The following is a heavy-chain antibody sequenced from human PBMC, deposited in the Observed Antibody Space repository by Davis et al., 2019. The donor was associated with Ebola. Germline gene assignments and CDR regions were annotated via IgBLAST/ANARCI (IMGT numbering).Heavy chain of an antibody. D-gene: IGHD1-26*01. CDR2: IYHSGST. V-gene: IGHV4-4*02. CDR1: GGSISSSNW. Sequence: MPSETLSLTCAVSGGSISSSNWWRWVRQPPGKGLEWIGEIYHSGSTNYNPSLKSRVTISLDTSKNQFSLKLSSVTAADTAVYYCARGRGGSYLDYWGQGTLVTVSS. CDR3: ARGRGGSYLDY. J-gene: IGHJ4*02.